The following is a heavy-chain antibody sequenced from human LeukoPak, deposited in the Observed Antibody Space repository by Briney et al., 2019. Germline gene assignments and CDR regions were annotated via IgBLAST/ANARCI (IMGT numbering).Heavy chain of an antibody. CDR1: GFTFSSYD. CDR3: ARGAYYYDSSGYHHYFDY. Sequence: PGGSLRLSCAASGFTFSSYDMHWVRQATGKGLKWVSAIGTAGDTYYPGSVKGRFTISRENAKNSLYLQMNSLRAGDTAVYYCARGAYYYDSSGYHHYFDYWGQGTLVTVSS. J-gene: IGHJ4*02. V-gene: IGHV3-13*01. D-gene: IGHD3-22*01. CDR2: IGTAGDT.